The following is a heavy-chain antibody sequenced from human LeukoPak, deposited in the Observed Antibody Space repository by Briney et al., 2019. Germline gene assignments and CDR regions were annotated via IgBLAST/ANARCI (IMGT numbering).Heavy chain of an antibody. Sequence: GGSLRLSCAASGFTFSSYAMSWVRQAPGKGLEWVAVIWYDGRNRYYADSVKGRFTISRDNSKNTLFLQLSSLRVEDTAVYFCARAPLGAYLYYYMDVWGRGTTVTVSS. V-gene: IGHV3-33*08. J-gene: IGHJ6*03. D-gene: IGHD3-3*01. CDR1: GFTFSSYA. CDR2: IWYDGRNR. CDR3: ARAPLGAYLYYYMDV.